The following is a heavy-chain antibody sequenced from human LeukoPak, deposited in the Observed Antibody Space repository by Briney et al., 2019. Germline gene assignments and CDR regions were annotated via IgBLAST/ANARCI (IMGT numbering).Heavy chain of an antibody. J-gene: IGHJ6*02. CDR3: ARENGMDV. V-gene: IGHV3-48*02. Sequence: GGSLRLSCAASGFTFTDYSMNWVRQAPGKGLEWISYIGLRSGTIYYADSVKGRFTISRDNAKNSLYLQMNSLRDEDTAVYYCARENGMDVWGQGTTVTVSS. CDR1: GFTFTDYS. CDR2: IGLRSGTI.